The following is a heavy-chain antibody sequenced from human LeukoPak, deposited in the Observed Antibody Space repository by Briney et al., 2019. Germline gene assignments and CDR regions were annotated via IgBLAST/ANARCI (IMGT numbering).Heavy chain of an antibody. D-gene: IGHD4-11*01. CDR2: IYTSGST. CDR1: GGSISSSSYY. J-gene: IGHJ6*04. V-gene: IGHV4-61*02. CDR3: AREPFRPFFDYSSFGPDV. Sequence: PSETLSLTCTVSGGSISSSSYYWSWIRQPAGKGLEWIGRIYTSGSTNYNPSLKSRVTMSVGTSKNQFSLKLSSVTAADTAVYYCAREPFRPFFDYSSFGPDVWGKGTTVTVSS.